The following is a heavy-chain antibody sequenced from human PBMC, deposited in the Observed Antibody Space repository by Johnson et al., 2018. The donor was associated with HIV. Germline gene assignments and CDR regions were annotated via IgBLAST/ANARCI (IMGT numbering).Heavy chain of an antibody. J-gene: IGHJ3*02. CDR2: ISGSGGST. D-gene: IGHD2-8*01. V-gene: IGHV3-23*04. Sequence: EVQLVESGGGLVQPGGSLRLSCAASGFTFSSYAMSWVRQAPGKGLEWVSAISGSGGSTYYADSVKGRFTISRDNSKNTLYLQMNSLRAEDTAVYYCAKPVLNLKADPGAFDIWGQGTMVTVSS. CDR3: AKPVLNLKADPGAFDI. CDR1: GFTFSSYA.